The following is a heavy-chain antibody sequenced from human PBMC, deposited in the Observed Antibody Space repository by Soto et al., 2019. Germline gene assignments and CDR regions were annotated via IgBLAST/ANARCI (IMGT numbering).Heavy chain of an antibody. CDR2: IYYSGST. Sequence: SETLSLTCTVSGGSISSSSYYWGWIRQPPGKGLEWIGSIYYSGSTYYNPSLKSRVTISVDTSKNQFSLKLSSVTAADTAVYYGARQGRSSWYNLGDWGQGTLVTFSS. CDR1: GGSISSSSYY. J-gene: IGHJ4*02. V-gene: IGHV4-39*01. D-gene: IGHD6-13*01. CDR3: ARQGRSSWYNLGD.